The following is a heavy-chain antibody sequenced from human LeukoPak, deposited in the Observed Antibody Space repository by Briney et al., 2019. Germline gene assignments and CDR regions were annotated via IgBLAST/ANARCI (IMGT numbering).Heavy chain of an antibody. CDR2: ISSSSSYI. V-gene: IGHV3-21*01. Sequence: PGGSLRLSCAASGFTFSSYSMNWVRQAPGKGLEWVSSISSSSSYIYYADSVKGRFTIPRDNAKNSLYLQMNSLRAEDTAVYYCASSGIVGATGVFYWGQGTLVTVSS. CDR1: GFTFSSYS. J-gene: IGHJ4*02. D-gene: IGHD1-26*01. CDR3: ASSGIVGATGVFY.